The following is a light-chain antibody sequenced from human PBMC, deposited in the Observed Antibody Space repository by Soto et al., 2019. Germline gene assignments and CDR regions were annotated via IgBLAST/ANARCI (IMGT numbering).Light chain of an antibody. CDR3: QQYNNWPLT. V-gene: IGKV3-15*01. CDR1: QSVRSS. Sequence: EIVITQSPATLSVSPGEGATLSCRASQSVRSSLAWYQQIPGQAPRLLIFDASTRATGIPARFSGSGSGTDFSLTISNLQPEDFAVYYCQQYNNWPLTLGGGTKVDIK. J-gene: IGKJ4*01. CDR2: DAS.